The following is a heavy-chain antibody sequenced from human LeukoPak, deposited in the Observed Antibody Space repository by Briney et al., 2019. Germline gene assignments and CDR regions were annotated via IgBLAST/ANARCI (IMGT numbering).Heavy chain of an antibody. J-gene: IGHJ4*02. V-gene: IGHV4-39*01. CDR3: ARHVSGSAMMHYFDY. Sequence: SETLSLTCNVSGASIRSGRNYWGWIRQSPGKGLEWIGSIYYSGSSSYNPSLQSRVSISVDTSKNHISLKVFSLTAADTALYYCARHVSGSAMMHYFDYWGQGDLVTVSS. CDR2: IYYSGSS. D-gene: IGHD5-18*01. CDR1: GASIRSGRNY.